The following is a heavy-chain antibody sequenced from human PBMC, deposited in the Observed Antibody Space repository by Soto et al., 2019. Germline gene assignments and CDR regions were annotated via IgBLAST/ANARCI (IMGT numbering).Heavy chain of an antibody. CDR2: IYHTEST. J-gene: IGHJ4*02. D-gene: IGHD4-17*01. CDR1: GDSISSSFW. Sequence: QVLLQESGPGLVKPSGTLSLTCAVSGDSISSSFWWSWVRQPPGKGLEWIGEIYHTESTVYNPSLKSRVTISLDKSKNQFSLNLDSVTAADTAVYYCARYDFGTFDYWGREPWSPSPQ. CDR3: ARYDFGTFDY. V-gene: IGHV4-4*02.